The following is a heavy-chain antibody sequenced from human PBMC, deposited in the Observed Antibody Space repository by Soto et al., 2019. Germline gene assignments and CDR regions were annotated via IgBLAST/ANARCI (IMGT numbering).Heavy chain of an antibody. CDR3: ARDSGYGHFDY. V-gene: IGHV4-31*03. J-gene: IGHJ4*02. CDR1: GGSISSGGYY. Sequence: QVQLQESGPGLVKPSQTLSLTCTVSGGSISSGGYYWSWIRQHPGKGLEWIGYMYYSGSTYYNPSLQSRATISADTSKNQFSLKLSSVTAADTAVYYCARDSGYGHFDYWGQGTLVTVSS. D-gene: IGHD5-12*01. CDR2: MYYSGST.